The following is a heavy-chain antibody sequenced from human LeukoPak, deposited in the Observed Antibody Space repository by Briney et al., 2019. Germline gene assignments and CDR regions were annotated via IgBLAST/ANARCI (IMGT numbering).Heavy chain of an antibody. V-gene: IGHV4-59*01. CDR1: GGSISSYY. J-gene: IGHJ4*02. CDR2: IYYSGST. CDR3: ARVEGDSSSWPSFDY. Sequence: SETLSLTCTVSGGSISSYYRSWIRQPPGKGLEWIGYIYYSGSTNYNPSLKSRVTISVDTSKNQISLKLSSVTAADTAVYYCARVEGDSSSWPSFDYWGQGTLVTVSS. D-gene: IGHD6-13*01.